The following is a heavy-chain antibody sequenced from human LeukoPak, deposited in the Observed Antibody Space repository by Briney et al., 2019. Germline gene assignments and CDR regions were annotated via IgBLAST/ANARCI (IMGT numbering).Heavy chain of an antibody. Sequence: GGSLRLSCAGSGFTFSRNSMNWVRQAPGKGLEWVSFIFSSSTYIYYTDSVKGRFTISRDNAKNSLYLQMNSLRAEDTAVYYCARRLDYWGQGTLVTVSS. J-gene: IGHJ4*02. V-gene: IGHV3-21*01. CDR2: IFSSSTYI. CDR1: GFTFSRNS. CDR3: ARRLDY.